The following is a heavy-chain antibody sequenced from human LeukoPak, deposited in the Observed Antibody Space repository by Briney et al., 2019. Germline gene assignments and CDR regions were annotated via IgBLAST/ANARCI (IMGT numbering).Heavy chain of an antibody. J-gene: IGHJ6*03. CDR1: GFTFSSYW. CDR2: IRSKANSYAT. D-gene: IGHD4-17*01. Sequence: GGSLRLSCAASGFTFSSYWMHWVRQASGKGLEWVGRIRSKANSYATAYAASVKGRFTISRDDSKNTAYLQMNSLKTEDTAVYYCTRHLAKRTTVTSGYYYYMDVWGKGTTVTVSS. CDR3: TRHLAKRTTVTSGYYYYMDV. V-gene: IGHV3-73*01.